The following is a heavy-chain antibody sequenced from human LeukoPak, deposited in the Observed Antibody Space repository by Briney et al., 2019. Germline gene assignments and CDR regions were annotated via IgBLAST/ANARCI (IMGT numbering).Heavy chain of an antibody. CDR3: ARGFDYYDSSGHDAFDI. D-gene: IGHD3-22*01. V-gene: IGHV3-13*01. Sequence: PGGSLRLSCAASGFTFSRYDMHWVRQATGKGLEWVSAIGTAGDTYYPGSVKGRFTISRENAKNSLYLQMNSLRAGDTAVYYCARGFDYYDSSGHDAFDIWGQGTMVTVSS. CDR2: IGTAGDT. J-gene: IGHJ3*02. CDR1: GFTFSRYD.